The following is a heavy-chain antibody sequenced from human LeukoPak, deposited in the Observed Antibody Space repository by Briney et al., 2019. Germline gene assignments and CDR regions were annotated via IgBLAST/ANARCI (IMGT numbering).Heavy chain of an antibody. J-gene: IGHJ4*02. CDR1: GYSISSGYY. Sequence: PSETLSLTCAVSGYSISSGYYWGWIRQPPGKGLEWIGSIYYSGSTYYNPSLKSRVTISVDTSKNQFSLKLSSVTAADTAVYYCARQAVGNKDIVVVPAAPTFDYWGQGTLVTVSS. V-gene: IGHV4-38-2*01. D-gene: IGHD2-2*01. CDR3: ARQAVGNKDIVVVPAAPTFDY. CDR2: IYYSGST.